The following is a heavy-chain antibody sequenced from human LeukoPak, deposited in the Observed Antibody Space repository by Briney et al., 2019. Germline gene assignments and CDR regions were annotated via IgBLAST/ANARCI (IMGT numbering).Heavy chain of an antibody. CDR3: ARDPGYCSSTSCQPQFDC. CDR2: IYHSGST. CDR1: GYSISSGYY. J-gene: IGHJ4*02. D-gene: IGHD2-2*01. Sequence: SETLSLTCTVSGYSISSGYYWGWIRPPPGKGLEWIGSIYHSGSTYYNPSLKSRVTISVDTSKNQFSLKLSSVTAADTAVYYCARDPGYCSSTSCQPQFDCWGQGTLVTVSS. V-gene: IGHV4-38-2*02.